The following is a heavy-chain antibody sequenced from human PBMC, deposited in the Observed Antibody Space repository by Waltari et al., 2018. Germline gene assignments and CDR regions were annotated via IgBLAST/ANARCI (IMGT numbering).Heavy chain of an antibody. CDR3: AHRPEGNYDFWSGYYPSDAFDI. J-gene: IGHJ3*02. Sequence: QITLKESGPTLVKPTQTLTLTCTFSGFSLSTRAVGVRWIRQPPAKALEWLALIYWNDDKRYSPSLKSRLTITKDTSKNRVVLTMTNMDPVDTATDDCAHRPEGNYDFWSGYYPSDAFDIWGQGTMVTVSS. V-gene: IGHV2-5*01. D-gene: IGHD3-3*01. CDR2: IYWNDDK. CDR1: GFSLSTRAVG.